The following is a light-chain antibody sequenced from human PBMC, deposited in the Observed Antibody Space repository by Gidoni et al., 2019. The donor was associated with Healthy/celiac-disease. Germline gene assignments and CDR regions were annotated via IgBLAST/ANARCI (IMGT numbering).Light chain of an antibody. V-gene: IGKV1-39*01. CDR2: AAS. Sequence: DIQMTQSPSSLSASVGDRVTITCRASQSISSYLNWYQQKPGKAPKLLIYAASSLQSGVPSRFRGRGSGTDFTLTISSLQPEDFATYYCQQSYSTWTFGQGTKVEIK. CDR1: QSISSY. J-gene: IGKJ1*01. CDR3: QQSYSTWT.